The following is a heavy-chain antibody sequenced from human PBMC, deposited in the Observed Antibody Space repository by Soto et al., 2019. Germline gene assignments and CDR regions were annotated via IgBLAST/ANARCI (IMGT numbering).Heavy chain of an antibody. D-gene: IGHD6-13*01. J-gene: IGHJ4*02. CDR1: GYTFTMYG. CDR2: ISTYNGNT. CDR3: ARSPYTNSWYYFDY. Sequence: QVQLVQSGAEVKKPGASVKVSCKTSGYTFTMYGISWVRQAPEQGLEWMGWISTYNGNTNSAQKFQGRVTMTTYPSTSTAYMELRSLRSDDTAVYYCARSPYTNSWYYFDYWGQGTLVTVSS. V-gene: IGHV1-18*01.